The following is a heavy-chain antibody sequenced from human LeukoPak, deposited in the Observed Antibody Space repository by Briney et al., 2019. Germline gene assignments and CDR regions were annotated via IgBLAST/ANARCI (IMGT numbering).Heavy chain of an antibody. D-gene: IGHD2-15*01. J-gene: IGHJ4*02. CDR1: GFTFGSPW. Sequence: GGSLRLSCAASGFTFGSPWMHWVRQAPGKGLEWVAVISYDGSNKYYADSVKGRFTISRDNSKNTLYLQVNSLRAEDTAVYYCAKDPFVGGHLLSGCVYWGQGTLVTVSS. V-gene: IGHV3-30*18. CDR2: ISYDGSNK. CDR3: AKDPFVGGHLLSGCVY.